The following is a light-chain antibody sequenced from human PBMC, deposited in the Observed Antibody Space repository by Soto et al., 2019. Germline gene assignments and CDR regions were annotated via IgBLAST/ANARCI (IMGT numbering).Light chain of an antibody. Sequence: EKVVSLSPATLSVSKGERVTLSCRARQSVGSNLAWYQQEPGQAPRLLIYGASTRATGIPARFSGSGSETEFTLTISSLQAEDSAVYFCQQYNNWPTWTFGQGTKVDIK. CDR2: GAS. V-gene: IGKV3-15*01. CDR3: QQYNNWPTWT. J-gene: IGKJ1*01. CDR1: QSVGSN.